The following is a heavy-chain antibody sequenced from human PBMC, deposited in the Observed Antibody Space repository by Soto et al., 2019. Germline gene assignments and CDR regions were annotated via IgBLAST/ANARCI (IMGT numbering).Heavy chain of an antibody. V-gene: IGHV6-1*01. CDR3: ARGKARDV. D-gene: IGHD6-6*01. CDR1: GDSVSSDITS. Sequence: QGQLQQSGPGLVKPSQTLSLTCAISGDSVSSDITSWNWIRQSPSRGLEWMGRTYYRSKWFHDYAASVKSRITLNTDTSKNQFSLELNSMTPDDTAVYSCARGKARDVWGQGTVVPVSS. CDR2: TYYRSKWFH. J-gene: IGHJ3*01.